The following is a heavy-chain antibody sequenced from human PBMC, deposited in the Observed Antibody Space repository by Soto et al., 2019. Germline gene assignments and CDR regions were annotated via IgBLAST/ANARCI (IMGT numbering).Heavy chain of an antibody. Sequence: GGSLRLSCAASGFTFDDYGMSWVRQAPGKGLEWVSGINWNGGSTGYADSVKGRFTISRDNAKNSLYLQMNSLRAEDTALYYCARYTPQRGHLYSSSYYYYYGMDVWGQGTTVTVSS. CDR1: GFTFDDYG. CDR3: ARYTPQRGHLYSSSYYYYYGMDV. D-gene: IGHD6-6*01. V-gene: IGHV3-20*04. J-gene: IGHJ6*02. CDR2: INWNGGST.